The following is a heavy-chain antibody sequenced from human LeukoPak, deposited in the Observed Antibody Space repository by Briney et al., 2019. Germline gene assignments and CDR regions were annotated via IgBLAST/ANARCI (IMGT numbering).Heavy chain of an antibody. CDR1: GFTFSHYA. D-gene: IGHD4-11*01. CDR2: ISGSGANT. J-gene: IGHJ4*02. CDR3: AKSSEYNNYGIDY. Sequence: GGSLRLSCAASGFTFSHYAMSWVRQALGKGLEWVSGISGSGANTYYADSVKGRFTISRDNSKSTLYLQMSSLRAEDTALYYCAKSSEYNNYGIDYWGQGTLVTVSS. V-gene: IGHV3-23*01.